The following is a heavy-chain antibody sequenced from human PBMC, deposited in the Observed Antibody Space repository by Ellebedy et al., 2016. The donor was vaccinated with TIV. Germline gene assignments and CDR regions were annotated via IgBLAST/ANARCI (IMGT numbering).Heavy chain of an antibody. CDR3: ARGRWLQPYFDY. J-gene: IGHJ4*02. CDR1: GGSISGSSYY. V-gene: IGHV4-31*03. D-gene: IGHD5-24*01. Sequence: MPSETLSLTCTVSGGSISGSSYYWGWIRQRPGKGLEWIGYIYYTVSTYYNPSLKSRLIISVDTSKNQFSLKLTSVTAADTAVYYCARGRWLQPYFDYWGQGTPVTVSS. CDR2: IYYTVST.